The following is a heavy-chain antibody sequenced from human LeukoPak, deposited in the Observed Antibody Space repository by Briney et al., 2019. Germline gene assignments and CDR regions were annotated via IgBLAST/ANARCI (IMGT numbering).Heavy chain of an antibody. CDR2: INHSGST. V-gene: IGHV4-34*01. CDR1: GGSFSGYY. CDR3: ARGDLFYDYGSGRKLDN. D-gene: IGHD3-10*01. J-gene: IGHJ4*02. Sequence: SETLSLTCAVYGGSFSGYYWSWIRQPPGKGLEWIGEINHSGSTNYNPSLKSRVTISVDTSKNQFSLKLNSVTAADTAVYYCARGDLFYDYGSGRKLDNWGQGTLVTVSS.